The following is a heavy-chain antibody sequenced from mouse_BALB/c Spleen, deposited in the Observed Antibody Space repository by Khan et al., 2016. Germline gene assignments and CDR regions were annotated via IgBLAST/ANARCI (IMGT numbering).Heavy chain of an antibody. CDR2: INTYTGEP. CDR1: GYTFTNYG. D-gene: IGHD2-1*01. V-gene: IGHV9-3-1*01. Sequence: QIQLVQSGPELKKPGETVKISCKASGYTFTNYGMNWVKQAPGKGLKWMGWINTYTGEPTYADDFKGRFAFSLETSASTAYLQLNNLKNEDTATYFGARRGYCGNSWFAYWGQGTLVTVSA. CDR3: ARRGYCGNSWFAY. J-gene: IGHJ3*01.